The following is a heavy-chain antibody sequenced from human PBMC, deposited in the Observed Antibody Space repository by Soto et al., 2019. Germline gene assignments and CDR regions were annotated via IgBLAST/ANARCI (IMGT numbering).Heavy chain of an antibody. CDR2: ISSSGSTI. Sequence: GGSLRLSCAASGFTFSNYEMNWVRQAPGKGLEWVSYISSSGSTIYYADSVKGRFTISRDNAKNSLYLQMNSLRAEDTAVYYCARDRGGFCSGGSCSCYGMDVWGQGTTVTVS. V-gene: IGHV3-48*03. CDR3: ARDRGGFCSGGSCSCYGMDV. J-gene: IGHJ6*02. D-gene: IGHD2-15*01. CDR1: GFTFSNYE.